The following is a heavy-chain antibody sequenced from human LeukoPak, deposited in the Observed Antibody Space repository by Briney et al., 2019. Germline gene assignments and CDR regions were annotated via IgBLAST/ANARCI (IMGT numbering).Heavy chain of an antibody. Sequence: AETLSLTCTVSGGSISRYYWRWIRQPPGKGLEWIGSIYFIGGNYHHPSLKSRFTVSLDTSKNHFSRKLSSVAAADTAVYYCARDGVYYDSSGSPWAFDIWGQGTMVTVSS. D-gene: IGHD3-22*01. V-gene: IGHV4-39*07. CDR2: IYFIGGN. J-gene: IGHJ3*02. CDR3: ARDGVYYDSSGSPWAFDI. CDR1: GGSISRYY.